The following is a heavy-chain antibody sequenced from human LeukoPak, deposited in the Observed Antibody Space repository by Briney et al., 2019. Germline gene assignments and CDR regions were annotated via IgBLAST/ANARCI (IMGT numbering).Heavy chain of an antibody. V-gene: IGHV1-18*01. CDR1: GYTFITHG. Sequence: ASVKVSCKASGYTFITHGLTWVRQAPGQGLEWMGWISAYNGNTIYAQTLQDRLTMTTDTSTSTAYMELSSLRSEDTAVYYCARTLDYYDSSGYWVAPAYWGQGTLVTVSS. J-gene: IGHJ4*02. CDR2: ISAYNGNT. D-gene: IGHD3-22*01. CDR3: ARTLDYYDSSGYWVAPAY.